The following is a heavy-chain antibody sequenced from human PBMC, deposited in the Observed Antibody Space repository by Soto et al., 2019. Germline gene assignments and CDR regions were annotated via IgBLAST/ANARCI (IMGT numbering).Heavy chain of an antibody. V-gene: IGHV1-69*13. CDR3: ARDLRYCSSTSCLPGY. CDR1: GGTFSSYA. D-gene: IGHD2-2*01. J-gene: IGHJ4*02. CDR2: IIPIFGTA. Sequence: GASVKVSCKASGGTFSSYAISWVRQAPGQGLEWMGGIIPIFGTANYAQKFQGRVTITADESTSTAYMELSSLSSEDTAVYYCARDLRYCSSTSCLPGYWGQGTLVTVSS.